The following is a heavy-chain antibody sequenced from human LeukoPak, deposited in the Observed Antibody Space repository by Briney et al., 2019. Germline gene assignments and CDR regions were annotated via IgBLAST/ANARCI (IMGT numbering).Heavy chain of an antibody. V-gene: IGHV4-59*12. Sequence: SETLSLTCTVSGGSISSYYWSWIRQPPGKGLEWIGYIYYSGSTNYNPSLKSRVTISVDTSKNQFSLKLSSVTAADTAVYYCARGRLQDDYWGQGTLVTVSS. CDR3: ARGRLQDDY. CDR1: GGSISSYY. J-gene: IGHJ4*02. D-gene: IGHD4-11*01. CDR2: IYYSGST.